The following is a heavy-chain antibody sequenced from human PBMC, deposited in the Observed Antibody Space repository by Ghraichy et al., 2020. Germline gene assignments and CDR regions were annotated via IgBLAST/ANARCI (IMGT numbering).Heavy chain of an antibody. CDR1: GGSISSYY. V-gene: IGHV4-59*01. J-gene: IGHJ4*02. CDR2: IYYSGST. Sequence: SETLSPTCTVSGGSISSYYWSWIRQLPGKGLEWIGSIYYSGSTNYNPSLKSRVTISVDTSKNQFSLKLSSVTAADTAVYYWARARAGEHYFDYWGQGTLVTVSS. CDR3: ARARAGEHYFDY. D-gene: IGHD7-27*01.